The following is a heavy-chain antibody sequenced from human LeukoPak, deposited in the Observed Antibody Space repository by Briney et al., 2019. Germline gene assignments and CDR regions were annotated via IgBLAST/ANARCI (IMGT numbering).Heavy chain of an antibody. CDR3: AKEATYCSSTSCYVRGAFDI. CDR2: IWYDGSNK. D-gene: IGHD2-2*01. CDR1: GFTFSSYG. V-gene: IGHV3-33*06. J-gene: IGHJ3*02. Sequence: PGRSLRLSCAASGFTFSSYGMHWVRQAPGKGLEWVAVIWYDGSNKYYADSVKGRFTISRVNSKNTLYLQMNSLRAEDTAVYYCAKEATYCSSTSCYVRGAFDIWGQGTMVTVSS.